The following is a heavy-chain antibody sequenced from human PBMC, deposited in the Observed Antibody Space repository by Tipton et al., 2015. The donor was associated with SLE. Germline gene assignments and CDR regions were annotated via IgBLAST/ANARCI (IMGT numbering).Heavy chain of an antibody. Sequence: SLRLSCAVSGFTFSSYWMNWVRQAPGKGLEWVANIKQDGNEKYYVDSVKGRFTISRDNAQNSLYLQMNSLRAEDTAVYYCARDLSPAVAGLPTFTYWGEGTLGTVSS. D-gene: IGHD6-19*01. CDR1: GFTFSSYW. CDR3: ARDLSPAVAGLPTFTY. J-gene: IGHJ4*02. V-gene: IGHV3-7*01. CDR2: IKQDGNEK.